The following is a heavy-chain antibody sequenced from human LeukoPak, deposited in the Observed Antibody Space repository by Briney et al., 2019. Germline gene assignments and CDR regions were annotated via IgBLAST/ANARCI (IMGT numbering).Heavy chain of an antibody. D-gene: IGHD2-2*01. J-gene: IGHJ4*02. Sequence: GASLQISSKGSGXSFTNYCIGWVRQLPGKGLERMAIINPGDSEIRYSSSFQGQVTMSADKSISTAYLQWSSLNASDTAISYCARDKYGTSRSCYFDYWGQGTPVTVSS. CDR3: ARDKYGTSRSCYFDY. CDR2: INPGDSEI. V-gene: IGHV5-51*01. CDR1: GXSFTNYC.